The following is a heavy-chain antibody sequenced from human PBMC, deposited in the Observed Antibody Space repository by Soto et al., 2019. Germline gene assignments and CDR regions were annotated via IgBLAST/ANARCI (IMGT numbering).Heavy chain of an antibody. Sequence: QVQVVQSGAEVKKPGSSVKISCKASGRIFSSFPTSWVRQVPVQGLEWMGGFISASGSVTYAPQFQGRVTITAVNSAGIGYMELTSLTSEDTAIYYCARVGSRDAYNYVLDHWGPGTMVTVSS. CDR1: GRIFSSFP. CDR3: ARVGSRDAYNYVLDH. J-gene: IGHJ1*01. D-gene: IGHD5-18*01. V-gene: IGHV1-69*06. CDR2: FISASGSV.